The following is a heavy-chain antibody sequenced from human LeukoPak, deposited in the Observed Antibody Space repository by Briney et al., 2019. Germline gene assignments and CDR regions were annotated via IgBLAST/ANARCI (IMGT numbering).Heavy chain of an antibody. D-gene: IGHD3-22*01. Sequence: PGGSLRLSCAASGFTFSSYSMNWVRQAPGKGLEWIGDINHSGRTNHNPSLQRRVSISVDTSKNQFSLNVTSVTGADTAVYYCARTSGFFDSSGFYQQNPYYFQYWGQGVLVTVSS. J-gene: IGHJ4*02. CDR1: GFTFSSYS. CDR2: INHSGRT. CDR3: ARTSGFFDSSGFYQQNPYYFQY. V-gene: IGHV4-34*01.